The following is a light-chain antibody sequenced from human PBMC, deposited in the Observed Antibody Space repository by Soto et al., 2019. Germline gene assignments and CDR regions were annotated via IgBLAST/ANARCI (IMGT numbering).Light chain of an antibody. CDR2: GAS. J-gene: IGKJ1*01. CDR1: QSVTSSY. V-gene: IGKV3-20*01. Sequence: EILFTQSPGTLSLSPGERATLSCRASQSVTSSYLAWYQQKPGQAPRLLIYGASSRATGIPDRLSGSGSGTDFTLTIRRLEPEDCAVYYCQQYGSSPRFGQGTKVDIK. CDR3: QQYGSSPR.